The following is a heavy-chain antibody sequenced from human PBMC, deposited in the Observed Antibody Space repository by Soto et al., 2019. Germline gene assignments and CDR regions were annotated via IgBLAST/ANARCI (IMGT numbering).Heavy chain of an antibody. CDR3: VRDARLASF. CDR2: ISGSGSGT. V-gene: IGHV3-11*06. Sequence: QVQLVESGGGLVKPGGSLRISSAASGFTFSDFYMNWLRQTPGKGLEWLAYISGSGSGTNYADSVKGRFTISRDNAKNSLYLQMNSLRIEDTAVYYCVRDARLASFWGLGTLVTVSS. D-gene: IGHD6-19*01. CDR1: GFTFSDFY. J-gene: IGHJ4*02.